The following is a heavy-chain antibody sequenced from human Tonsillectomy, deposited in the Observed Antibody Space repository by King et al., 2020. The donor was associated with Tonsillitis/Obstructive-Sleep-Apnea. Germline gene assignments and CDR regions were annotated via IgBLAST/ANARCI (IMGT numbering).Heavy chain of an antibody. V-gene: IGHV1-69*01. CDR2: IIPIFGTA. D-gene: IGHD2-2*01. J-gene: IGHJ4*02. Sequence: VQLVESGAEVKKPGSSVKVSCKASGGTFSSYAISWVRQAPGQGLEWMGGIIPIFGTANYAQKFQGRVTITADESTSTAYMELGSLRSEDTAVYYCASSLGYCSSTSCTTGFVVGYFDYWGQGTLVTVSS. CDR1: GGTFSSYA. CDR3: ASSLGYCSSTSCTTGFVVGYFDY.